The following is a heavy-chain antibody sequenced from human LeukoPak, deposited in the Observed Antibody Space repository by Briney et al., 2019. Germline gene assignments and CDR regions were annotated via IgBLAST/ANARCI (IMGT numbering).Heavy chain of an antibody. CDR1: GYPFTSYY. J-gene: IGHJ5*02. D-gene: IGHD3-9*01. V-gene: IGHV1-46*01. CDR3: ARAQSRIRPILTGYKNWFDP. CDR2: INPSGGST. Sequence: GASVKVSCKASGYPFTSYYMHWVRQAPGQGLEWMGIINPSGGSTSYAQKFQGRATMTRDTSTSAVSMELSSLRSEDTAVYYCARAQSRIRPILTGYKNWFDPWGQGTLVTVSS.